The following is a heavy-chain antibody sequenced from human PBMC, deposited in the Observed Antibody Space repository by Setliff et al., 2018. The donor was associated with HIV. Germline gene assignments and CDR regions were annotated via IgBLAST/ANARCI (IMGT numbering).Heavy chain of an antibody. J-gene: IGHJ4*02. CDR1: GFRVTDTY. CDR3: VRDRDWAFDY. V-gene: IGHV3-11*06. D-gene: IGHD3-9*01. Sequence: GGSLRLSCAASGFRVTDTYMAWVRQAPGKGLEWISYNGIINGAKHYADSMEDRFTISRDDAKNSLYLQMDSLRAEDTAVYYCVRDRDWAFDYWGQGILVTVSS. CDR2: NGIINGAK.